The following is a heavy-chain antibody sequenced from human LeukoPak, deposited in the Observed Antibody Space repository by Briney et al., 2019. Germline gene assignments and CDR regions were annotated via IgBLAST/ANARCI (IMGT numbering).Heavy chain of an antibody. CDR3: AKMPNWHFEN. D-gene: IGHD1-1*01. V-gene: IGHV3-23*01. J-gene: IGHJ4*02. Sequence: PGGSLRLSCAASGFTFNNYAMTWVRQAPGKGLEWVSTITGGGASTFFADSVKGRFTISSDNPKNTLYLQMNSLRAEDTAVYYCAKMPNWHFENWGQGTLVTVSS. CDR2: ITGGGAST. CDR1: GFTFNNYA.